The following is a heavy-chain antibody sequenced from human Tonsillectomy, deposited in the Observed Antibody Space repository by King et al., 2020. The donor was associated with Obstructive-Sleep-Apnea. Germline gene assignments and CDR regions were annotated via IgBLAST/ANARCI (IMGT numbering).Heavy chain of an antibody. CDR2: IYYSGST. V-gene: IGHV4-59*01. CDR3: ARGRGDCSSTSCYVGQFDP. J-gene: IGHJ5*02. CDR1: GGSISSYY. D-gene: IGHD2-2*01. Sequence: LQLQESGPGLEKPSETLSLTCTVSGGSISSYYWNWIRQPPGKGLEWIGYIYYSGSTNYNPSLKSRVTISVDTSKNQFSLKLTSVTAADTAVYYCARGRGDCSSTSCYVGQFDPWGQGTLVTVSS.